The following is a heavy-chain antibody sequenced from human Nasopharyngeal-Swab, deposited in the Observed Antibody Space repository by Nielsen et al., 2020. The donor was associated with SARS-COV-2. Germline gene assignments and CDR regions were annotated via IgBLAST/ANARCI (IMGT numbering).Heavy chain of an antibody. CDR1: GSTFDNYE. CDR2: ISTSGATI. D-gene: IGHD6-19*01. J-gene: IGHJ5*02. CDR3: ARASRGWS. V-gene: IGHV3-48*03. Sequence: GGSLRLSCAASGSTFDNYEMNWVRQAPGKGLEWVSYISTSGATIHYADSVRGRFTISRDNAKKSLYLQMNSLRAEDTAVYYCARASRGWSWGQGTQVTVSS.